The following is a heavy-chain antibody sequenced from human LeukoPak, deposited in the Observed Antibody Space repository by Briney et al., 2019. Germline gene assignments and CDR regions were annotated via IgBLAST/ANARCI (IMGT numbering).Heavy chain of an antibody. CDR3: AKAGPYSSSWLYDAFDI. Sequence: GGSLRLSCAASGFTFDDYAMHWVRQAPGKGLEWVSGISWNSGSIGYADSVKGRFTISRDNAKNSLYLQMNSLRAEDTALYYCAKAGPYSSSWLYDAFDIWGQGTMVTVSS. J-gene: IGHJ3*02. V-gene: IGHV3-9*01. D-gene: IGHD6-13*01. CDR1: GFTFDDYA. CDR2: ISWNSGSI.